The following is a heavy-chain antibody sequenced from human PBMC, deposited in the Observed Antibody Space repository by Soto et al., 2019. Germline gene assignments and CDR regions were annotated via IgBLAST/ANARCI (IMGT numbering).Heavy chain of an antibody. D-gene: IGHD3-22*01. CDR3: AREGYYYESSGYYS. CDR2: SYSGGRT. V-gene: IGHV3-53*01. J-gene: IGHJ4*02. Sequence: WWSLRLACASSGFTVISNSMSWVRRSPAKWLEWCSASYSGGRTYYADSVKGGVTISRDDSKNTLQLQMNSLRAEDTAVYYCAREGYYYESSGYYSWGQGTLVTFSS. CDR1: GFTVISNS.